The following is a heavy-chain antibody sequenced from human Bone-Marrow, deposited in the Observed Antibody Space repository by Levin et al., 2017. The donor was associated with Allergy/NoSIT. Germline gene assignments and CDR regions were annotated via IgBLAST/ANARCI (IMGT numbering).Heavy chain of an antibody. D-gene: IGHD2-2*01. J-gene: IGHJ5*02. CDR1: GYTFTNRW. Sequence: GESLKISCKGSGYTFTNRWIGWVRQMPGKGLEWMGIIYLRDSDIRYNPTFQGHVTMSADRSINTAYLQWSSLKASDTAMYYCARTSVDTWLDLWGQGTLVTVSS. CDR2: IYLRDSDI. V-gene: IGHV5-51*01. CDR3: ARTSVDTWLDL.